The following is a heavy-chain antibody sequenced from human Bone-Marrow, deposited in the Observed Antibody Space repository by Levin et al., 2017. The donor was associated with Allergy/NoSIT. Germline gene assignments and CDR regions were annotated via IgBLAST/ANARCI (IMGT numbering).Heavy chain of an antibody. CDR1: GFTFSDYG. D-gene: IGHD2-2*01. Sequence: GESLKISCAASGFTFSDYGMHWVRQAPGKGLEWVAVMWFDGSNEYYSESLKGRFTISRDNSKSTLFLHINSLRAEDTAVYFCASQTYCSSDNCFAGFDLWGQGTMVTVSS. CDR2: MWFDGSNE. J-gene: IGHJ3*01. CDR3: ASQTYCSSDNCFAGFDL. V-gene: IGHV3-33*03.